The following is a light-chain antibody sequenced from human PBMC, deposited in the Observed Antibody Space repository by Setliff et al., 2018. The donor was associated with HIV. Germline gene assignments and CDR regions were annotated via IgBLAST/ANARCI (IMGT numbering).Light chain of an antibody. J-gene: IGLJ1*01. V-gene: IGLV1-40*01. Sequence: QSVLTQPPSVSGAPGQRVTISCTGSSSNIGTGYDVHWYQQLPGTAPKLLIYGNSNRPSGVPDRFSGSKSGTSASLVIAGLQAEDEADYYCQSYDSSLTGRVFGTGTKVTVL. CDR1: SSNIGTGYD. CDR3: QSYDSSLTGRV. CDR2: GNS.